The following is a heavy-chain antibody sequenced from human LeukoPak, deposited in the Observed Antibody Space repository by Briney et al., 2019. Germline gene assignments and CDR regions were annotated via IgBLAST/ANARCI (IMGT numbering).Heavy chain of an antibody. CDR1: GFTFEVYD. J-gene: IGHJ4*02. CDR3: ARGRGYGDYIGHFDY. Sequence: GGSLRLSCAASGFTFEVYDMSWVRQAPGKGLEWVSGINWNGGSTDYADSVKGRFTISRDNAKNPLYLQMNRLRAEDTALYYCARGRGYGDYIGHFDYWGQGTLVTVSS. V-gene: IGHV3-20*04. CDR2: INWNGGST. D-gene: IGHD4-17*01.